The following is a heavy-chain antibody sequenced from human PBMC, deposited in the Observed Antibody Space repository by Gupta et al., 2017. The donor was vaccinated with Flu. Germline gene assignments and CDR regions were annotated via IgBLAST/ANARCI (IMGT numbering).Heavy chain of an antibody. CDR1: GFTFSNAW. CDR3: TTVPWGYNDSSGRKVG. D-gene: IGHD3-22*01. V-gene: IGHV3-15*01. J-gene: IGHJ4*02. CDR2: IKSKTDGETT. Sequence: EVQLVESGGGLVKPGGSLRLSCAASGFTFSNAWMSWVRQAPGKGLEWVGRIKSKTDGETTDYAAPVKGRFTISRDDSKNTLYLQMDSLKTEDTAVYYCTTVPWGYNDSSGRKVGWGQGTLVTVSS.